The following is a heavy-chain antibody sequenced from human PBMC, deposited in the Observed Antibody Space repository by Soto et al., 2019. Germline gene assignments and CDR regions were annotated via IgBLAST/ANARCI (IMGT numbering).Heavy chain of an antibody. Sequence: SLRLSCAASGFTFDDYAMHWVRQAPGKGLEWVSGISWNSGSIGYADSVKGRFTISRDNAKNSLYLQMNSLRAEDTALYYCAKDRSLGYPAHDAFDIWGQGTMVTVSS. J-gene: IGHJ3*02. CDR1: GFTFDDYA. V-gene: IGHV3-9*01. CDR2: ISWNSGSI. CDR3: AKDRSLGYPAHDAFDI. D-gene: IGHD3-22*01.